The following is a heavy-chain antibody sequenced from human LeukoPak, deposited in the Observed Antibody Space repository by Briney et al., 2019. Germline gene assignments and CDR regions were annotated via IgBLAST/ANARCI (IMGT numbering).Heavy chain of an antibody. CDR1: GGSISSGDYY. CDR2: IYYSGCT. CDR3: ARETYYYGSGSYDL. V-gene: IGHV4-30-4*01. Sequence: PSQTLSLTCTVSGGSISSGDYYWSWIRQPPGKGLEWIGYIYYSGCTYYNPSLKSRVTISVDTSKNQFSLKLSSVTAADTAVYYCARETYYYGSGSYDLWGQGTMVTVSS. J-gene: IGHJ3*01. D-gene: IGHD3-10*01.